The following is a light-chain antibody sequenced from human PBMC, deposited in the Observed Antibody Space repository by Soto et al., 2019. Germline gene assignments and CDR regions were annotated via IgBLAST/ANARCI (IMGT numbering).Light chain of an antibody. Sequence: SYELTQPPSLSVSPGQTASITCSGDKMGDKYAWWYQQKPGQSPVLVIYQDTKRPSGTPERFSGSASGNTATLTIRGTQAVDEADYYCQAWDSSLYVVFGGGTQLTVL. CDR1: KMGDKY. J-gene: IGLJ2*01. V-gene: IGLV3-1*01. CDR2: QDT. CDR3: QAWDSSLYVV.